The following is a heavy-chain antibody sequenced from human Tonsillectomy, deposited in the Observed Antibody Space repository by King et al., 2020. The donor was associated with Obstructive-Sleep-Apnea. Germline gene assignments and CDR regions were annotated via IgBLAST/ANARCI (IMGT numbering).Heavy chain of an antibody. J-gene: IGHJ4*02. CDR3: AKERSWNEDFDY. D-gene: IGHD1-1*01. V-gene: IGHV3-23*04. Sequence: VQLVESGGGLVQPGGSLRLSCSASGFTFSTSVMTWVRQAPGKGLEWVSGISASGGTTYYAVSVKGRFTISRDNFKNTLYLQMNSLRAEDTAVYYCAKERSWNEDFDYWGQGTLVTVSS. CDR1: GFTFSTSV. CDR2: ISASGGTT.